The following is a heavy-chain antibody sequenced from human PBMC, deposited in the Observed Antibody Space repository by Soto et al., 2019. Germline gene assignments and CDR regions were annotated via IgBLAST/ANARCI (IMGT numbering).Heavy chain of an antibody. CDR2: INPNSGGT. J-gene: IGHJ6*02. V-gene: IGHV1-2*02. CDR3: ARAGPLRSILPGATNDAMDV. D-gene: IGHD3-9*01. CDR1: GYTFTGYY. Sequence: ASVKLSCPGSGYTFTGYYMHWVRQAPGQGNEWMGWINPNSGGTNYAQKFQGRVTMTRDTSISTAYMELSRLRSDDTAVYYCARAGPLRSILPGATNDAMDVGGQGTMLT.